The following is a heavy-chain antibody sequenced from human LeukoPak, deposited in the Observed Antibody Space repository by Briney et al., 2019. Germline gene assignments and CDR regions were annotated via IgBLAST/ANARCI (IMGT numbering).Heavy chain of an antibody. CDR2: ISSSSSYI. Sequence: SGGSLRLSCAASGFTFSGYGMNWVRQAPGKGLEWVSSISSSSSYIYYADSVKGRFTISRDNAKNSLYLQMNSLRAEDTAVYYCARDSSSSWYWAAFDIWGQGTMVTVSS. CDR1: GFTFSGYG. J-gene: IGHJ3*02. D-gene: IGHD6-13*01. CDR3: ARDSSSSWYWAAFDI. V-gene: IGHV3-21*01.